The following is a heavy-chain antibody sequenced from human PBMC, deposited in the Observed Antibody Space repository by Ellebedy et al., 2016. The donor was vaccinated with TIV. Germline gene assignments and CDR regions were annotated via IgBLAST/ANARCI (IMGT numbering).Heavy chain of an antibody. Sequence: PSETLSLTCTVSGDSLSRSNYYWGWIRQPPGKGLEWIVSKSYTGSTYYNPSLKSRVTISVDTSKNQFSLKLKSVTAADSAVYYCATYHSGYQDNWCDPWGQGTLVTVSS. V-gene: IGHV4-39*01. CDR1: GDSLSRSNYY. CDR3: ATYHSGYQDNWCDP. CDR2: KSYTGST. D-gene: IGHD6-25*01. J-gene: IGHJ5*02.